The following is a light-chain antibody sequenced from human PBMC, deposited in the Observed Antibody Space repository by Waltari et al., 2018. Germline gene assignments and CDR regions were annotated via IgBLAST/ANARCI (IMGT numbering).Light chain of an antibody. CDR3: QQYNSDSLYS. J-gene: IGKJ2*01. CDR1: QSIGGW. V-gene: IGKV1-5*03. Sequence: DIQMTQSPSTLSASVGDRVIITCRASQSIGGWLAWYQQKQEKAPKLLIYKASSLHSGVPSRFSGSGSATEFTLTISSLQPDDFATDYCQQYNSDSLYSFGQGTKLEIK. CDR2: KAS.